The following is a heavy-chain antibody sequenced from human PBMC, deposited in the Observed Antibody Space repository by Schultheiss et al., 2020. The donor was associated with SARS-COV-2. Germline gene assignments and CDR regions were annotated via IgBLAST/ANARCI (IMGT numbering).Heavy chain of an antibody. J-gene: IGHJ4*02. V-gene: IGHV4-59*12. CDR2: IYYSGST. CDR3: ARLNLDIVVVPAAIAGFDY. D-gene: IGHD2-2*03. Sequence: SETLSLTCTVSGGSISSYYWSWIRQPPGKGLEWIGYIYYSGSTNYNPSLKSRVTISVDTSKNQFSLKLSSVTAADTAVYYCARLNLDIVVVPAAIAGFDYWGQGTLVTVSS. CDR1: GGSISSYY.